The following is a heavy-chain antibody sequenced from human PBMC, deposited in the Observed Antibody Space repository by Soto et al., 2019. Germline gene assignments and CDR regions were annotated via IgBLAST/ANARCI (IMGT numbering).Heavy chain of an antibody. CDR1: GFTFSSYW. D-gene: IGHD3-10*01. CDR2: IKQDGSEK. CDR3: ATHGSGSYHSGYYYGMDV. J-gene: IGHJ6*02. Sequence: GGSLRLSCAASGFTFSSYWMSWVRQAPGKGLELVANIKQDGSEKYYVDSVKGRFTISRDNAKNSLYLQMNSLRAEDTAVYYCATHGSGSYHSGYYYGMDVWGQGTTVTVSS. V-gene: IGHV3-7*01.